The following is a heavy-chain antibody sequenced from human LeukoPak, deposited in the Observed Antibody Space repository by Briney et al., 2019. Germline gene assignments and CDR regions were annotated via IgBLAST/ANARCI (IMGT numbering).Heavy chain of an antibody. CDR3: ARVGVSWGGFDI. Sequence: GGSLRLSCAASGFTFSSYWIYWVRQAPGKGLVWVSRINGDGSITTYADSVKGRFTISRDNAKNTVFLQMNNLRAEDTAVYYCARVGVSWGGFDIWGQGTMVTVS. J-gene: IGHJ3*02. D-gene: IGHD7-27*01. CDR2: INGDGSIT. V-gene: IGHV3-74*03. CDR1: GFTFSSYW.